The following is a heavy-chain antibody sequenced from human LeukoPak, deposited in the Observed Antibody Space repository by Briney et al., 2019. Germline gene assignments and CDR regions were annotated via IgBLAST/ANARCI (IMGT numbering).Heavy chain of an antibody. D-gene: IGHD5-24*01. CDR2: ISSSGGST. V-gene: IGHV3-64D*09. CDR3: AFLGGGWLDAFDI. J-gene: IGHJ3*02. Sequence: GGSLRLSCSASGFTSSSYAMHWVRQAPGKGLEYVSTISSSGGSTYYIDSVKGRFTISRDSSKNTLYLHMSSLRAEDTAVYYCAFLGGGWLDAFDIWGQGTLVTVSS. CDR1: GFTSSSYA.